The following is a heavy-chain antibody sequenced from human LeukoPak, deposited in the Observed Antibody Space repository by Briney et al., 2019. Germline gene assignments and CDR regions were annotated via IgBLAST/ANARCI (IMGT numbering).Heavy chain of an antibody. CDR3: AKANLGDYGDYFDY. CDR2: ISGSGGST. CDR1: GFTLSSYA. V-gene: IGHV3-23*01. Sequence: PGGTLRLSCAASGFTLSSYAMSWVRQAPGKGLEGVSAISGSGGSTYYADSVKGRFTISRDNSKNTLYLQMNSLRAEDTAVYYCAKANLGDYGDYFDYWGQGTLVTVSS. D-gene: IGHD4-17*01. J-gene: IGHJ4*02.